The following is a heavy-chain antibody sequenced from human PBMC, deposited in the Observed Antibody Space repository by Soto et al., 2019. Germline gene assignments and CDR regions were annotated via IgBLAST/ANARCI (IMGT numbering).Heavy chain of an antibody. CDR1: GGSISCGGYY. J-gene: IGHJ4*02. Sequence: SETLSLTCTVSGGSISCGGYYWSWIRQHPGKGLEWIGYIYYSGSTYYNPSLKGRVTISVDTSKNQFSLKLSSVTAADTAVYYCARVNDSSGYYYPSPYFDYWGQGTLVTVSS. CDR2: IYYSGST. D-gene: IGHD3-22*01. V-gene: IGHV4-31*03. CDR3: ARVNDSSGYYYPSPYFDY.